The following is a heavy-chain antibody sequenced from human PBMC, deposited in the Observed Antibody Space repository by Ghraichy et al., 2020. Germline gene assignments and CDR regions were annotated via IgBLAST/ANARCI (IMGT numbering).Heavy chain of an antibody. Sequence: ASVKVSCKASGYTFTGYYMHWVRQAPGQGLEWMGWINPNSGGTNYAQKFQGRVTMTRDTSISTAYMELSSLRSDDTAVYYCARDLTATDYYYYGMDVWGQGTTVTVSS. CDR3: ARDLTATDYYYYGMDV. CDR1: GYTFTGYY. V-gene: IGHV1-2*02. D-gene: IGHD1-1*01. CDR2: INPNSGGT. J-gene: IGHJ6*02.